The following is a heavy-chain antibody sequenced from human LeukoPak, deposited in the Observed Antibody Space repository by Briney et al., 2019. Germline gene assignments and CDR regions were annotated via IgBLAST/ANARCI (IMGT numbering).Heavy chain of an antibody. J-gene: IGHJ4*02. CDR2: ISYDGCNK. V-gene: IGHV3-30*18. D-gene: IGHD3-9*01. CDR1: GFTFSSYG. Sequence: GGSLRLSCAASGFTFSSYGIHWVRQAPGKGLEWVAVISYDGCNKYYADSVKGRFTVSRDTSKKTVFLQMNSLRAEDTAVYHCAKAPYYDILSGIDYWGQGTRVTVSS. CDR3: AKAPYYDILSGIDY.